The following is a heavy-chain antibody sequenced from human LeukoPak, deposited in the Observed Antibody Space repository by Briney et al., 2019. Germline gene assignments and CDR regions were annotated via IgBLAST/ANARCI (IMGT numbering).Heavy chain of an antibody. Sequence: GGSLRLSCAASGFTVSSNYMSWVRQAPGKGLEWVSSIGSTNYIVYADSVKGRFTISRDNSKNTLSLQMNSLRAEDTAVYYCARDGGVWSRDHWGQGTLVTVSS. D-gene: IGHD2-8*02. CDR3: ARDGGVWSRDH. CDR1: GFTVSSNY. V-gene: IGHV3-69-1*01. CDR2: IGSTNYI. J-gene: IGHJ4*02.